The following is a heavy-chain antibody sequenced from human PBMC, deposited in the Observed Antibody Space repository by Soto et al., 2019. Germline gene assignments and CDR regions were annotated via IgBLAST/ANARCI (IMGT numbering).Heavy chain of an antibody. Sequence: EVQVLESGGGLLQPGGSLRLSCSASGFTFNNYAMAWVRQAPGEGLEWVSGISGSGATPYYADSVKGRFTISRDNSKNTLFLQMNSLSAEDTAVYFCAKAGYCTGVSCYFYYFDSWGQGTLVTVSS. CDR1: GFTFNNYA. V-gene: IGHV3-23*01. CDR2: ISGSGATP. CDR3: AKAGYCTGVSCYFYYFDS. J-gene: IGHJ4*02. D-gene: IGHD2-15*01.